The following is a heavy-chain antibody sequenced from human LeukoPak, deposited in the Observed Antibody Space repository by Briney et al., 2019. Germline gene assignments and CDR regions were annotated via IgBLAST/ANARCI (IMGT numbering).Heavy chain of an antibody. J-gene: IGHJ4*02. CDR2: IWYDGSNK. Sequence: PGRSLRLSCGASGFTFSSYGMHWVRQAPGKGLEWVAVIWYDGSNKYYADSVKGRFTISRDNSKNTLYLQMNSLRAEDTAVYYCARDSSGYYLGTFDYWGQGTLVTVSS. CDR1: GFTFSSYG. D-gene: IGHD3-22*01. V-gene: IGHV3-33*01. CDR3: ARDSSGYYLGTFDY.